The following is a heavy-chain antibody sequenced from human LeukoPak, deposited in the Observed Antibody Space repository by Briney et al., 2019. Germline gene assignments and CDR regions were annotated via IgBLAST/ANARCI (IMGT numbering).Heavy chain of an antibody. CDR1: GGSVSSGAYY. Sequence: SETLSLTCTVSGGSVSSGAYYWSWIRQHPGKGLEWIGYISYSGNTYYNPSLRSRASISADTPKSQFSLKLSSVTAADTAVYYCARDSSYYYYGMDVWGQGTTVTVSS. CDR2: ISYSGNT. CDR3: ARDSSYYYYGMDV. V-gene: IGHV4-31*03. J-gene: IGHJ6*02.